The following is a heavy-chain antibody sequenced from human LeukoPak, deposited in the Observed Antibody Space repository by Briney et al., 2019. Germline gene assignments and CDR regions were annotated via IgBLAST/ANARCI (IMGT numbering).Heavy chain of an antibody. CDR3: ARRVSYSSSSLFDY. V-gene: IGHV2-5*02. Sequence: SGPTLVNPTQTLTLTCTFSGFSLNTHGVGVGWIRQPPGKALEWLALIYWDDDKRYSPSLKSRLTITKDTSKNQVVLTMTNMDPVGTATYYCARRVSYSSSSLFDYWGQGTLVTVSS. D-gene: IGHD6-6*01. CDR1: GFSLNTHGVG. J-gene: IGHJ4*02. CDR2: IYWDDDK.